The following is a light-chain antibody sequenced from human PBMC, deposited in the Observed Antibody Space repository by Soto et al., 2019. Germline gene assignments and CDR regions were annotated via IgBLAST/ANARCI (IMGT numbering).Light chain of an antibody. CDR2: FGS. J-gene: IGKJ3*01. CDR3: VQALQSPFT. V-gene: IGKV2-28*01. Sequence: DLVMTQSPLSLPVTPGEPASISCRSSQSLLHSNGYNYLDWYLQKPGQSPQLLIYFGSNRASVVRDWFSGSGSGAEFTLKISRVEAEDVGVYYCVQALQSPFTFGPGTKVDIK. CDR1: QSLLHSNGYNY.